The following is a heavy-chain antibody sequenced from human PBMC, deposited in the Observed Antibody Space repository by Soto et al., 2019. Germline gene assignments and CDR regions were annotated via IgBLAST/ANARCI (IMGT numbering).Heavy chain of an antibody. CDR2: IYYSGST. CDR1: GGSISSYY. CDR3: ASRCGSGFDC. J-gene: IGHJ4*02. V-gene: IGHV4-59*08. D-gene: IGHD3-10*01. Sequence: VQLQESGPGLVKPSETLSLTCTVSGGSISSYYWSWIRQPPGKGLEWIGYIYYSGSTNYNPSLKRRVTISVDSSKNRFSLKLSSVTAADPAVYYCASRCGSGFDCWGQGTLVTVSS.